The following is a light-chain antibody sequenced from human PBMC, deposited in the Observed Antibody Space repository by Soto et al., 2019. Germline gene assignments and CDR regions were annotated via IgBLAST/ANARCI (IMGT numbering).Light chain of an antibody. V-gene: IGLV2-14*01. CDR1: SSDVGGYNY. CDR3: SSYTSSSTRV. CDR2: EVS. Sequence: QSALTQPRSVSGSPGQSVTISCTGTSSDVGGYNYVSWYQRHPGKAPKLMIYEVSNRPSGVSNRFSGSKSGNTASLTISGLQAEDEADYYCSSYTSSSTRVFGTGTKLTVL. J-gene: IGLJ1*01.